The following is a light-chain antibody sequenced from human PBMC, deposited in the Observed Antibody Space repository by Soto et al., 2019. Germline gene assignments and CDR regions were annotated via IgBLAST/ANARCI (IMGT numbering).Light chain of an antibody. CDR1: SSDVGGYNY. CDR2: EVS. J-gene: IGLJ2*01. CDR3: SSYGGSNHVV. Sequence: QSVLTQPPSASGYPGQSVTISCTGTSSDVGGYNYVSWYQQHPGKAPKLIIYEVSKRPSGVPDHFSGSKSGNTASLTVSGLQADDEADYYCSSYGGSNHVVFGGGTKLTVL. V-gene: IGLV2-8*01.